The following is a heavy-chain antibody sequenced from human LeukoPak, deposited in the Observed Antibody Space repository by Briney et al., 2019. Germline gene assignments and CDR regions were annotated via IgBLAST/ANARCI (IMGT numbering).Heavy chain of an antibody. CDR2: ISPYNGNT. J-gene: IGHJ4*02. CDR3: ARVYGDYDQYYFDY. CDR1: GYTFTSYG. V-gene: IGHV1-18*01. Sequence: GASVKVSCKASGYTFTSYGISWVRQAPGQGLEWMGWISPYNGNTNYAQKLQGRVTMTTDTSTSTAYMELRSLRSDDTAVYYCARVYGDYDQYYFDYWGQGTLVTVSS. D-gene: IGHD4-17*01.